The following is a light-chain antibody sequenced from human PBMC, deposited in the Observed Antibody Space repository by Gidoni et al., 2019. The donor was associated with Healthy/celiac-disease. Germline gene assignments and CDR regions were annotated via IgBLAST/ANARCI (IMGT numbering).Light chain of an antibody. CDR2: DAS. CDR1: QSISSW. J-gene: IGKJ1*01. V-gene: IGKV1-5*01. CDR3: QQYNSYSAWT. Sequence: DIQMTQSPSTLSASVGDRVTITCRPSQSISSWLAWYQQKPGKAPKLLIYDASSLESGVPSRFSGSGSGTEFTLTISSLQPDDFATYYCQQYNSYSAWTFGQGTKVEIK.